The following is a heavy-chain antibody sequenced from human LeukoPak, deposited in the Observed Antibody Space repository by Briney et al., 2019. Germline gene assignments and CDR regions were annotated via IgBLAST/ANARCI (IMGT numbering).Heavy chain of an antibody. CDR2: INCNNGGA. D-gene: IGHD4-11*01. J-gene: IGHJ4*02. Sequence: ASVKVSCKASGYTFSGYYMHWVRQAPGQGLEWMGWINCNNGGANYAQKFQGRVTLTRDTSITTAYMEVSSLRSDDTAVYYCARDHPYSNNGRGADYWGQGTLVTVSS. V-gene: IGHV1-2*02. CDR3: ARDHPYSNNGRGADY. CDR1: GYTFSGYY.